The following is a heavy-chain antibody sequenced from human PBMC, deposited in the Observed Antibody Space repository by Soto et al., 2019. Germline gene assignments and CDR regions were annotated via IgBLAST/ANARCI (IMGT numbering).Heavy chain of an antibody. D-gene: IGHD3-22*01. CDR1: GFNFITYS. Sequence: EVQLVESGGGPVRPGGSLKLSCAASGFNFITYSLSWVRQASGKGLEWVASISSSAVYIDYADSVKGRFTISRDNANNSLYLQMNRLRAEDTATYYCVRDGLDYYDTERLYFDNWGQGTLVTVSS. CDR2: ISSSAVYI. V-gene: IGHV3-21*01. J-gene: IGHJ4*02. CDR3: VRDGLDYYDTERLYFDN.